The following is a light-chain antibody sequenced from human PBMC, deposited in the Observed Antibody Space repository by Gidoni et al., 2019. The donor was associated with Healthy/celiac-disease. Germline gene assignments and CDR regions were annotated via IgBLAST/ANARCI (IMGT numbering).Light chain of an antibody. CDR2: QYS. V-gene: IGLV3-1*01. Sequence: YELTQPPSVSVSPGQTASITCSGDKLGDKYACWYQQKPGQSPVLVIYQYSKRPSGIPERFSGSNSWNTATLTISGTQAMDEADYYCQAWDSSTVVFGGGTKLTVL. CDR3: QAWDSSTVV. J-gene: IGLJ2*01. CDR1: KLGDKY.